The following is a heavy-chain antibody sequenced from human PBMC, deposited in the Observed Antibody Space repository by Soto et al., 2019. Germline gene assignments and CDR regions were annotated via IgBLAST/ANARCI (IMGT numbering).Heavy chain of an antibody. V-gene: IGHV1-69*13. Sequence: SVKVSCKASGYTITSYAISWVRQAPGQGLEWMGGIIPIFGTANYAQKFQGRVTITADESTSTAYMELSSLRSEDTAVYYCARSTVTTGVRWFDPWGQGILVTVSS. J-gene: IGHJ5*02. CDR1: GYTITSYA. D-gene: IGHD4-17*01. CDR2: IIPIFGTA. CDR3: ARSTVTTGVRWFDP.